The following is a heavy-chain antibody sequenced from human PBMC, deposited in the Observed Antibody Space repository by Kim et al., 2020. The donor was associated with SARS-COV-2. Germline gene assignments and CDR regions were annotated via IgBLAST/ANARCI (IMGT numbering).Heavy chain of an antibody. D-gene: IGHD3-22*01. CDR3: ARIKSGYYYYYYGMDV. J-gene: IGHJ6*02. CDR2: IYYSGST. V-gene: IGHV4-39*01. CDR1: GGSISSSSYY. Sequence: SETLSLTCTVSGGSISSSSYYWGWIRQPPGKGLEWIGSIYYSGSTYYNPSLKSRVTISVDTSKNQFSLKLSSVTAADTAVYYCARIKSGYYYYYYGMDVWGQGTTVTVSS.